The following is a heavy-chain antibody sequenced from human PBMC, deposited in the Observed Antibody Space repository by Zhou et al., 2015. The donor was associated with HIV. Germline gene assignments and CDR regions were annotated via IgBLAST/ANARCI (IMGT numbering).Heavy chain of an antibody. Sequence: QVQLVQSGAEVKKPGASVKVSCKASGYTFTTYDINWVRQATGQGLEWLGWLNPDTGNTGYAQKFRDRIAMTRDTSKGTAYMELSGLRFGDTAMYFCARAVINTVIFDSWGRGTLVTVAS. CDR3: ARAVINTVIFDS. J-gene: IGHJ4*02. CDR1: GYTFTTYD. V-gene: IGHV1-8*01. D-gene: IGHD2/OR15-2a*01. CDR2: LNPDTGNT.